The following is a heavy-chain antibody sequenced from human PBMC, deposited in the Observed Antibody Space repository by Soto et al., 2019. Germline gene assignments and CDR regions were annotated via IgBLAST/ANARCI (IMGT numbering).Heavy chain of an antibody. V-gene: IGHV1-69*02. CDR3: ARVPKTATYFDY. CDR2: IIPILGIA. CDR1: GGTFSSYN. Sequence: QVQLVQSGAEVKKPGSSVKVSCKASGGTFSSYNISWVRQAPGQGLEWMGRIIPILGIANYAQKFQGRVTITADKYTSTAYMELSSLRSEDTAVYYFARVPKTATYFDYWGQGTLVTVSS. J-gene: IGHJ4*02. D-gene: IGHD1-1*01.